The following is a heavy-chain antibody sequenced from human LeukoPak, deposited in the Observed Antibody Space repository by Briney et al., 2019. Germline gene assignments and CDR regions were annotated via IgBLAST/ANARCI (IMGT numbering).Heavy chain of an antibody. CDR1: GFTFSSYA. CDR3: ARDRDWGFDY. V-gene: IGHV3-48*02. Sequence: GGSLRLSCAASGFTFSSYAMNWVRQAPGKGLEWVSYISRGSSDIYYADSVKGRFTISRDNAKNSLYLQMSSLRDEDTAIHYCARDRDWGFDYWGQGTLVTVSS. D-gene: IGHD2-21*02. CDR2: ISRGSSDI. J-gene: IGHJ4*02.